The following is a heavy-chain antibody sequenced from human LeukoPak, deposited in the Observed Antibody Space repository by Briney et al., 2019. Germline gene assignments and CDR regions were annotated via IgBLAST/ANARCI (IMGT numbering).Heavy chain of an antibody. D-gene: IGHD6-6*01. V-gene: IGHV1-69*05. CDR3: ASSSRGEGYSSFGWFDP. Sequence: SVKVSCKASGGTFSSYAISWVRQAPGQGLEWMGGIIPIFGTANYAQKFQGRVTITTDESTSTAYMELSSLRSEDTAVYYCASSSRGEGYSSFGWFDPWGQGTLVTVSS. CDR1: GGTFSSYA. J-gene: IGHJ5*02. CDR2: IIPIFGTA.